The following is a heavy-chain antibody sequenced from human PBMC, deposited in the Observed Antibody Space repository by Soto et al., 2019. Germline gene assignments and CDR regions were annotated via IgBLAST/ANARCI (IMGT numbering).Heavy chain of an antibody. D-gene: IGHD2-15*01. Sequence: GGSLRLSCAASGFTISCYGMHWVRQAPGKGPEWVAVIWYDGSNKYYADSVKGRFTISRDNSKNTLYLQLNSLRAEDTAVYYCARDCAWTTSLLPSDYLGQGTLVTVCS. CDR3: ARDCAWTTSLLPSDY. CDR2: IWYDGSNK. V-gene: IGHV3-33*01. J-gene: IGHJ4*02. CDR1: GFTISCYG.